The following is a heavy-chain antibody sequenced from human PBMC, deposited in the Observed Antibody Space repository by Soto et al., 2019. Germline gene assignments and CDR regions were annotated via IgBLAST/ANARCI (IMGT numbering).Heavy chain of an antibody. CDR2: INHVGGT. CDR3: VRIRYQLPSSVLWLDP. Sequence: ETLSLTXAVYGGFLSESYWTWIRQPPGKGLEWIGEINHVGGTNYNPSLKSRVTMSVDTSQNQFSLRLISVTAADTAMYFCVRIRYQLPSSVLWLDPWGQGTPVTVSS. D-gene: IGHD3-16*01. J-gene: IGHJ5*02. CDR1: GGFLSESY. V-gene: IGHV4-34*01.